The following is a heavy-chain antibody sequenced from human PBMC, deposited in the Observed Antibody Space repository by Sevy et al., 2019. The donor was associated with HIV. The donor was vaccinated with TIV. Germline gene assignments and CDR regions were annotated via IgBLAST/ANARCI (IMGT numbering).Heavy chain of an antibody. Sequence: SQTLSLTCAISGDSVSSNSAAWNWIRQSPSRGLEWLGRTYYRSKWYNDYAVSVKSRITINPDTSKNQFSLQLNSVTPEDTAMYYCARVRVAAVGATMDYYYMDVWGKGTTVTVSS. CDR2: TYYRSKWYN. V-gene: IGHV6-1*01. D-gene: IGHD1-26*01. CDR3: ARVRVAAVGATMDYYYMDV. J-gene: IGHJ6*03. CDR1: GDSVSSNSAA.